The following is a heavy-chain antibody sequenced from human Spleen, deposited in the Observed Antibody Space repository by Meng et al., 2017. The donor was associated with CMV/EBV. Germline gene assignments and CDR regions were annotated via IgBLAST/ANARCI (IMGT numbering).Heavy chain of an antibody. CDR3: ARDIVAYYDFWSGYYYYYYGMDV. CDR2: VYHNGRT. CDR1: GYSISSGFY. V-gene: IGHV4-38-2*02. Sequence: SETLSLTCTVSGYSISSGFYWGWIRQPPGKELEWIGNVYHNGRTFYNPSLTSRVTISVDTSKNQFSLNLSSVTAADTAVYYCARDIVAYYDFWSGYYYYYYGMDVWGQGTTVTVSS. J-gene: IGHJ6*02. D-gene: IGHD3-3*01.